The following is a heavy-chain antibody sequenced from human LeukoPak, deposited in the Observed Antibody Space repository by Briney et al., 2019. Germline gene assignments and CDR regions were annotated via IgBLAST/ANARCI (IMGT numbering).Heavy chain of an antibody. Sequence: GGYLRPSCAASGFTFSSYAMSWVRQAPGKGLKWVSAISGSGGSTYYADSVKGRFTISRGNSKNTLYLQMNSVRAEDTAVYYCEKARPAARRGYYFDYWGQGTLVTVSS. D-gene: IGHD2-2*01. J-gene: IGHJ4*02. CDR1: GFTFSSYA. CDR2: ISGSGGST. V-gene: IGHV3-23*01. CDR3: EKARPAARRGYYFDY.